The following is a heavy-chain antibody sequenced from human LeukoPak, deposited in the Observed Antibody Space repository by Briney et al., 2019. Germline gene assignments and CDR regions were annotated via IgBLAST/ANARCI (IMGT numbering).Heavy chain of an antibody. CDR3: ALCEPTYYDILTGHDAFDI. CDR1: GYTFTGYY. V-gene: IGHV1-2*02. CDR2: INPNSGGT. J-gene: IGHJ3*02. Sequence: ASVKVSCKASGYTFTGYYMHWVRQAPGQGLEWMGWINPNSGGTNYAQKFQGRVTMTRDTSISTAYMELSRLRSDDTAVYYCALCEPTYYDILTGHDAFDIWGQGTMVTVSS. D-gene: IGHD3-9*01.